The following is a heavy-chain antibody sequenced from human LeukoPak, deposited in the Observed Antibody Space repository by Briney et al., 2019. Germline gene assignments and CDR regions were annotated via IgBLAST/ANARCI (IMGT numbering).Heavy chain of an antibody. Sequence: GASVKVSCKASGYTFTGYYMHWVRQPPGQGLERMGWINPNSSGTNYAQKFQGRVTLTRDTSISTAYMELTRLRFDDTAVYYCASRGTTGTTGNYWGQGTLVTVSS. J-gene: IGHJ4*02. D-gene: IGHD1-1*01. CDR2: INPNSSGT. CDR3: ASRGTTGTTGNY. V-gene: IGHV1-2*02. CDR1: GYTFTGYY.